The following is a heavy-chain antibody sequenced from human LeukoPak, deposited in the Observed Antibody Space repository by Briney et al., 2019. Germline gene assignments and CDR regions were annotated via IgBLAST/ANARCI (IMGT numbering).Heavy chain of an antibody. CDR1: GFTFSSYG. CDR2: IQSDGNNK. D-gene: IGHD2-8*01. J-gene: IGHJ6*03. Sequence: PGGSLRLSCAASGFTFSSYGMHWIRQAPGKGLEWVAFIQSDGNNKYYADSVKGRFTVSRDNSKNSLYLQMNSLRAEDTAVYYCARTPILGYCTTGVCAGVNYYMDVWGKGTTVTVSS. CDR3: ARTPILGYCTTGVCAGVNYYMDV. V-gene: IGHV3-30*02.